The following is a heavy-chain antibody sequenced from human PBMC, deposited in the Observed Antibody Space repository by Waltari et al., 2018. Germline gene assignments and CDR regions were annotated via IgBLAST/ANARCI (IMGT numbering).Heavy chain of an antibody. CDR3: ARTPGSSGWVYQYYGMDV. CDR1: GVQSNNVY. CDR2: IYVGGRT. J-gene: IGHJ6*02. V-gene: IGHV3-53*01. Sequence: EVQLVESGGGLISPGGSLSLSCAVSGVQSNNVYRNWVRQAPGDGLEWVSVIYVGGRTFYAESVRGRFTISRDSSTNSVFLQMNSLRAEDTAVYYCARTPGSSGWVYQYYGMDVWGQGTTVTVSS. D-gene: IGHD6-19*01.